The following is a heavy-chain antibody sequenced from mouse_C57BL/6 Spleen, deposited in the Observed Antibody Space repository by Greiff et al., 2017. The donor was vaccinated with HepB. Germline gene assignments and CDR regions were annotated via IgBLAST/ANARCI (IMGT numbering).Heavy chain of an antibody. CDR3: TRENYYGSSDY. J-gene: IGHJ2*01. D-gene: IGHD1-1*01. V-gene: IGHV5-9-1*02. CDR2: ISSGGDYI. Sequence: EVKLMESGEGLVKPGGSLKLSCAASGFTFSSYAMSWVRQTPEKRLEWVAYISSGGDYIYYADTVKGRFTISRDNARNTRYLQMSSLQSEDTAMYYCTRENYYGSSDYWGQGTTLTVSS. CDR1: GFTFSSYA.